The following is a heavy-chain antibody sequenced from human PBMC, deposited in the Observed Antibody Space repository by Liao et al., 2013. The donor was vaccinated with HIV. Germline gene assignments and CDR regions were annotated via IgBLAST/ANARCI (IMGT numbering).Heavy chain of an antibody. D-gene: IGHD5-18*01. Sequence: QVQLQESGPGLVKPSETLSLTCSVSGDSIRSYYWSWIRQPPGKEPEWIGYVYNSGGTNYNPSLKSRVTISVDTSKNQFSLKLSSVSAADTAVYYCARGGGGYGYDPFYWYFDVWGHGTLVTVSS. CDR3: ARGGGGYGYDPFYWYFDV. CDR1: GDSIRSYY. CDR2: VYNSGGT. V-gene: IGHV4-59*01. J-gene: IGHJ2*01.